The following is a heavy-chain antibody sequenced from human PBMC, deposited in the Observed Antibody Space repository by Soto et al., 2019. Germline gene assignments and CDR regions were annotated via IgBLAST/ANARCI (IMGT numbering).Heavy chain of an antibody. Sequence: EVQILESGGGLVQPGGSLRLACVVSGFNFNDYAMSWVRQAPGKGLEWMSVISGSGGKTYYADSVKGRFTISRDNSKNTLFLQVNSLRAEDTAVYYSGTPGSAYDAVEEGHEYGMDVWGQGTTVIVSS. CDR2: ISGSGGKT. D-gene: IGHD5-12*01. V-gene: IGHV3-23*01. CDR1: GFNFNDYA. CDR3: GTPGSAYDAVEEGHEYGMDV. J-gene: IGHJ6*02.